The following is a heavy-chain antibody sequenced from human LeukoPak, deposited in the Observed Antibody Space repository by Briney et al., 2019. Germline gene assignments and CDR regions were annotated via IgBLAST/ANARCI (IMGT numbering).Heavy chain of an antibody. CDR2: ISWNRGNI. J-gene: IGHJ4*02. CDR3: AKDIKCCSGWKNFDY. D-gene: IGHD6-19*01. V-gene: IGHV3-9*01. Sequence: PGRSLRLSCAPSGFTFDDYAMHWVPQAPGKGREGGSGISWNRGNIVYAESVKGRFTISRDNAKNSLYLKMNTLRAEDTALYYCAKDIKCCSGWKNFDYWGQGTLVTVSS. CDR1: GFTFDDYA.